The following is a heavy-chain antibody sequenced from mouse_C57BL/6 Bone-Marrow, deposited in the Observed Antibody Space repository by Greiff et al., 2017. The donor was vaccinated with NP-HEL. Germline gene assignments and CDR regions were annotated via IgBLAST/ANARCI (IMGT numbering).Heavy chain of an antibody. CDR3: TTGYGSSYGWFAY. J-gene: IGHJ3*01. CDR1: GFNINDAY. V-gene: IGHV14-4*01. Sequence: VQLQQSGAELVRPGASVKLSCTASGFNINDAYMHWVKQRPEQGLEWIGWIDPENGDTEYASKFQGKATITADTSSNTAYLQLSSLTSEDTAVYYCTTGYGSSYGWFAYWGQGTLVTVSA. D-gene: IGHD1-1*01. CDR2: IDPENGDT.